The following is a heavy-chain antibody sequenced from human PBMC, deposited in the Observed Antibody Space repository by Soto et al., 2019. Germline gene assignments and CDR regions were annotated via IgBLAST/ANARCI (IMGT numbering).Heavy chain of an antibody. D-gene: IGHD2-2*01. V-gene: IGHV3-33*01. CDR2: IWYDGSNK. Sequence: GGSLRLSCAASGFTFSSYGMHWVRQAPGKGLEWVAVIWYDGSNKYYADSVKGRFTISRDNSKNTLYLQMNSLRAEDTAVYYCARSGIVVVPAAIDYFDYWGQGTLVTVSS. CDR3: ARSGIVVVPAAIDYFDY. CDR1: GFTFSSYG. J-gene: IGHJ4*02.